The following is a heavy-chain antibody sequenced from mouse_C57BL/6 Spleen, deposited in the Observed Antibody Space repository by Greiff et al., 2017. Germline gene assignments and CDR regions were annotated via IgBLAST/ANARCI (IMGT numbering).Heavy chain of an antibody. CDR1: GFSLSTFGMG. J-gene: IGHJ4*01. V-gene: IGHV8-8*01. CDR3: ARRATVVARYYAMDY. CDR2: IWWDDDK. D-gene: IGHD1-1*01. Sequence: QVTLKESGPGILQPSQTLSLTCSFSGFSLSTFGMGVGRIRQPSGKGLEWLAHIWWDDDKYYNPALKSRLTISKDTYKNQVFLKIANVETADSATDYCARRATVVARYYAMDYWGQGTSVTVSS.